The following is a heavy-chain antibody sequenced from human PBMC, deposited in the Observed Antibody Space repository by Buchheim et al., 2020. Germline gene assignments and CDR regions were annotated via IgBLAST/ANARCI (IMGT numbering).Heavy chain of an antibody. Sequence: EVHLVESGGGLVQPGGSLRLSCAASGFTFNIYSMNWVRQAPGKGLEWVSYITSDIRTINYADSVKGRFTISRDNAKYSLSLQMNSLTDEDTAVYYCVRSVAGTFDYWGQGTL. J-gene: IGHJ4*02. D-gene: IGHD3-10*01. CDR1: GFTFNIYS. CDR2: ITSDIRTI. CDR3: VRSVAGTFDY. V-gene: IGHV3-48*02.